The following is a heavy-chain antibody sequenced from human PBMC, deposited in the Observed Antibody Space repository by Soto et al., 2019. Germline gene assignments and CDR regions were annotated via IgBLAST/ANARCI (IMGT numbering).Heavy chain of an antibody. D-gene: IGHD2-8*01. V-gene: IGHV3-33*01. CDR3: ARAFCTNGVCYYFFDS. CDR1: GFTFGTYA. CDR2: IYYDGSNR. J-gene: IGHJ4*01. Sequence: GGSLRLSCAASGFTFGTYAMHWVRQAPGKGLEWVAVIYYDGSNRYYGDAVKGRFTIARDNSKSTLYLQMTSLRAEDTAVYYCARAFCTNGVCYYFFDSWGHGTLVTVSS.